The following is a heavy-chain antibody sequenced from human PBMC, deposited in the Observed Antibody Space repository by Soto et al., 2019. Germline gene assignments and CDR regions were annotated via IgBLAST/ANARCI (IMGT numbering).Heavy chain of an antibody. CDR1: GFTFSSYG. D-gene: IGHD6-19*01. V-gene: IGHV3-30*18. CDR3: AKDGGEQWLVLGYFQH. Sequence: QVQLVESGGGVVQPGRSLRLSCAASGFTFSSYGMHWVRQAPGKGLEWVAVISYDGSNKYYADSVKGRFTISRDNSKNTLYLQMNSLRAEDTAVYYCAKDGGEQWLVLGYFQHWGQGTLVTVSS. J-gene: IGHJ1*01. CDR2: ISYDGSNK.